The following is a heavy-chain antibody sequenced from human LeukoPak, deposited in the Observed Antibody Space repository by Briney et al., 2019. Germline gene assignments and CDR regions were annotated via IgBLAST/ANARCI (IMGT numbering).Heavy chain of an antibody. CDR1: GYSISDGYY. CDR2: LHHRGST. Sequence: PSETLSLTCTVSGYSISDGYYWGWIRPPPGKGLEWIGSLHHRGSTYYNPSLKSRVTTSVDTSKNQIFLNLSSVTAADTAVYYCTRDGFLIAGSRFDDWGQGTLVTVTS. V-gene: IGHV4-38-2*02. CDR3: TRDGFLIAGSRFDD. J-gene: IGHJ4*02. D-gene: IGHD6-13*01.